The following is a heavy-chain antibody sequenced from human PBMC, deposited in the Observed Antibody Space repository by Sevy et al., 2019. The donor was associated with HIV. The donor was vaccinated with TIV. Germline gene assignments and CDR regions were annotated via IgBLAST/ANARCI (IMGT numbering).Heavy chain of an antibody. Sequence: GGSLILSCAASGFTFSSYWMHWVRQAPGKGLVWVSRINSDGSSTSYADSVKGRFTISRDNAKNTLYLQMNSLRAEDTAVYYCARARSGPHDAFDIWGQGTMVTVSS. CDR3: ARARSGPHDAFDI. V-gene: IGHV3-74*01. D-gene: IGHD2-15*01. J-gene: IGHJ3*02. CDR2: INSDGSST. CDR1: GFTFSSYW.